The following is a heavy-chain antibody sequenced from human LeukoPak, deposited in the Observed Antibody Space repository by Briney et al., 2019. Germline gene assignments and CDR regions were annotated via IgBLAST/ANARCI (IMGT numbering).Heavy chain of an antibody. Sequence: GGSLRLSCAASGFTFSSYWMSWVRQAPGKGLEWVAKITQDGSDKYYVGSVKGQFTVSRDNAQNSLYLQMNSLRAEDTAIYYCARKWSSSWSSFDYWGQGTLVTVSS. CDR2: ITQDGSDK. D-gene: IGHD6-13*01. V-gene: IGHV3-7*05. CDR3: ARKWSSSWSSFDY. CDR1: GFTFSSYW. J-gene: IGHJ4*02.